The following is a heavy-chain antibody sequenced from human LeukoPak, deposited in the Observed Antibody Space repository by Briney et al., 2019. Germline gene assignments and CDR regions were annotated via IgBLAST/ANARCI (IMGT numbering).Heavy chain of an antibody. CDR1: GFTFSNYA. Sequence: PGGSLRLSCVASGFTFSNYAMNWVRQAPGKGLEWVSGVSGGGSSTYYADSVKGRFTISRDNSKNMLYLQMNSLRAEDTAVYYCAKWSYDSSGYYATHYFQHWGQGTLVTVSS. J-gene: IGHJ1*01. CDR2: VSGGGSST. D-gene: IGHD3-22*01. CDR3: AKWSYDSSGYYATHYFQH. V-gene: IGHV3-23*01.